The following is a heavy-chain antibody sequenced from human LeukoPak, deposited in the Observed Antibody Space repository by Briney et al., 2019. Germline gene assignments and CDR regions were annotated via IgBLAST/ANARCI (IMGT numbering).Heavy chain of an antibody. CDR2: INHSGST. V-gene: IGHV4-34*01. D-gene: IGHD6-13*01. J-gene: IGHJ2*01. CDR1: GGSFSGYY. Sequence: SETLSLTCAVYGGSFSGYYWSWIRQPPGKGLEWIGEINHSGSTNYNPSLKSRVTISVDTSKNQFSLKLSSVTAADTAVDYCARGRIAAQPNHWYFDLWGRGTLVTVSS. CDR3: ARGRIAAQPNHWYFDL.